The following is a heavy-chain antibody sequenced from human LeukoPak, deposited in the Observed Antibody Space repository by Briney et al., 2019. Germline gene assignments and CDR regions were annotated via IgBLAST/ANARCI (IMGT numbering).Heavy chain of an antibody. CDR1: GGSFSGYN. CDR3: ASCRHSSGWYIDY. J-gene: IGHJ4*02. CDR2: INHSGST. V-gene: IGHV4-34*01. D-gene: IGHD6-19*01. Sequence: KPSETLSLTCAVYGGSFSGYNWSWIRQPPGKGLEWIGEINHSGSTNYNPSLKSRVTISVDTSKNQFSLKLSSVTAADTAVYYCASCRHSSGWYIDYWGQGTLVTVSS.